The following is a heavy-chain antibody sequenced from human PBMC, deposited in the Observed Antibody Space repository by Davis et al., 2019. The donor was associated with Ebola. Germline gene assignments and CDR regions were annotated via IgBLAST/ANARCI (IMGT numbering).Heavy chain of an antibody. CDR1: GYTFTDYD. V-gene: IGHV1-8*01. Sequence: ASVKVSCKASGYTFTDYDIHWVRWATGQGLEWMGWMNPNSGNTGFAQKFQGRVTMTRNISINTAYMQLSSLRSEDSAVYYCAREIKRAEQGSFFENWGQGTLVTVSP. J-gene: IGHJ4*02. CDR2: MNPNSGNT. D-gene: IGHD3-16*02. CDR3: AREIKRAEQGSFFEN.